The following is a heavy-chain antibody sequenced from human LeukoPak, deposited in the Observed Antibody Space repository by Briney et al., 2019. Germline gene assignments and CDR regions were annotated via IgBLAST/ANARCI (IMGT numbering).Heavy chain of an antibody. CDR2: IHANNGNT. Sequence: ASVKVSCKASGYTFTNYGITWVRQAPGQGLEWMGWIHANNGNTNYAQNLQGRVTMTRDTSTSTAYMELRSLRSDDTAVYYCARGPIAAAGDYWGQGPLVTVSS. V-gene: IGHV1-18*01. J-gene: IGHJ4*02. D-gene: IGHD6-13*01. CDR3: ARGPIAAAGDY. CDR1: GYTFTNYG.